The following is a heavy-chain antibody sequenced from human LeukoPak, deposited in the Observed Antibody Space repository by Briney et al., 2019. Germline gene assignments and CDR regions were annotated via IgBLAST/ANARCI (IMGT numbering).Heavy chain of an antibody. CDR2: IYYSGST. CDR1: GGSISNYY. CDR3: ASIYSSSSSPFDI. J-gene: IGHJ3*02. V-gene: IGHV4-59*01. D-gene: IGHD6-6*01. Sequence: SETLSLTCTVSGGSISNYYWSWIRQPPGKGLEWIGYIYYSGSTNYNPSLKSRVTISVDTSKNQFSLKLSSVTAADTAVYYCASIYSSSSSPFDIWGQGTMVTVSS.